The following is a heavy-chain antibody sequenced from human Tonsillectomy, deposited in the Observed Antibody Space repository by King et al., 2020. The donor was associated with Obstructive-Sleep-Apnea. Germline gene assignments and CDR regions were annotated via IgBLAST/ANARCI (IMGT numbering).Heavy chain of an antibody. CDR1: GGSISSRSYY. CDR3: ARVGIVGPTRFDYYGLDV. D-gene: IGHD1-26*01. CDR2: IYYTGST. V-gene: IGHV4-30-4*01. J-gene: IGHJ6*02. Sequence: QLQESGPGLVKPSQTLSLTCTVSGGSISSRSYYWSWIRQPPGEGLEWIVFIYYTGSTYYNPSAKSRVSISVDTSKNQFSLRLSSVTAADTAVYYCARVGIVGPTRFDYYGLDVWGQGTTVTVSS.